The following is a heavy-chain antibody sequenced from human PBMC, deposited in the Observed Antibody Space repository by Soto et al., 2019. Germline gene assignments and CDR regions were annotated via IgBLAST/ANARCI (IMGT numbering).Heavy chain of an antibody. CDR1: GFTFSSYA. D-gene: IGHD3-22*01. J-gene: IGHJ4*02. V-gene: IGHV3-30-3*01. Sequence: GGSLRLSCAASGFTFSSYAMHWVRQAPGKGLEWVAVISYDGSNKYYADSVKGRFTISRDNSKNTLYLQMNSLRAEGTAVYYCARDSGSGYDYWGQGTLVTVSS. CDR3: ARDSGSGYDY. CDR2: ISYDGSNK.